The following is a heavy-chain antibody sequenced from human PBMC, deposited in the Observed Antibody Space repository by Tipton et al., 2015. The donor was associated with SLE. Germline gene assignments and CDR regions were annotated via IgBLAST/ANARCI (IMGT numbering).Heavy chain of an antibody. CDR3: ARLAVVAATDWFDP. V-gene: IGHV4-38-2*01. Sequence: LRLSCAASGFTFSSYWMSWVRQAPGKGLEWIGSIYHSGSTYYNPSLKSRVTISVDTSKNQFSLKLSSVTAADTAVYYCARLAVVAATDWFDPWGQGTLVTVSS. D-gene: IGHD2-15*01. CDR2: IYHSGST. J-gene: IGHJ5*02. CDR1: GFTFSSYW.